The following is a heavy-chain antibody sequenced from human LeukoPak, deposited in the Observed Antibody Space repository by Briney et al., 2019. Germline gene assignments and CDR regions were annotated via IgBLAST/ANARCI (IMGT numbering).Heavy chain of an antibody. Sequence: GGSLRLSCAASGLTVSSNCMSWVRQAPGKGLEWVSFIYSGGNTYYADSVKGRFTISRDNSKNTLYLQMNSLRAEDTAVYYCAKLGDILTGYPYYFDCWGQGTLVTVSS. CDR3: AKLGDILTGYPYYFDC. J-gene: IGHJ4*02. CDR2: IYSGGNT. D-gene: IGHD3-9*01. V-gene: IGHV3-53*01. CDR1: GLTVSSNC.